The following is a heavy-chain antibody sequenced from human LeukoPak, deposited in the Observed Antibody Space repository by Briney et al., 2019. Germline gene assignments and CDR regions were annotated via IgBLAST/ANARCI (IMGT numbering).Heavy chain of an antibody. CDR2: IIPIFGTA. CDR1: GGTFSSYA. CDR3: AREQFGERTYYFDY. D-gene: IGHD3-10*01. Sequence: GASVKVSRKASGGTFSSYAISWVRQAPGQGLEWMGGIIPIFGTANYAQKFQGRVTITADESTSTAYMELSSLRSEDTAVYYCAREQFGERTYYFDYWGQGTLVTVSS. V-gene: IGHV1-69*13. J-gene: IGHJ4*02.